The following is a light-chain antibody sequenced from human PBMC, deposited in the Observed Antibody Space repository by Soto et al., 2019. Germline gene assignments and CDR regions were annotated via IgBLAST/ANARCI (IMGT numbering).Light chain of an antibody. CDR1: QDISNY. Sequence: DIQMTQSPSSLSASVGDRVTITCQASQDISNYLNWYQQKPGKAPKLLIYDASNLETGVPSRFSGSESGTDFTFTNSSLQPEDIETDYSQPYDTLPPLTFGPGTKVDIK. V-gene: IGKV1-33*01. J-gene: IGKJ3*01. CDR2: DAS. CDR3: QPYDTLPPLT.